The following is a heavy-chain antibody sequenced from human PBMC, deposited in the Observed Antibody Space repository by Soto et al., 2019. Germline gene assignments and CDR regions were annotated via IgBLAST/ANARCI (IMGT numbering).Heavy chain of an antibody. J-gene: IGHJ5*02. CDR3: ARVVVVAATPDWFDP. Sequence: SETLSLTCTVSGGSISSGDYYWSWIRQPPGKGLEWIGYTYYSGSTYYNPSLKSRVTISVDTSKNQFSLKLSSVTAADTAVYYCARVVVVAATPDWFDPWGQGTLVTVSS. CDR1: GGSISSGDYY. D-gene: IGHD2-15*01. V-gene: IGHV4-30-4*01. CDR2: TYYSGST.